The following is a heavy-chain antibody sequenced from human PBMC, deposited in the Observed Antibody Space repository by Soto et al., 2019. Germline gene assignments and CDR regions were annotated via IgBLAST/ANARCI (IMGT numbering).Heavy chain of an antibody. CDR2: ISGSGRST. V-gene: IGHV3-23*01. J-gene: IGHJ4*02. CDR1: GFTFSNYA. CDR3: ARDGGNICSGGSCYFQAPDY. D-gene: IGHD2-15*01. Sequence: GGSLRLSCSASGFTFSNYAMSWVRQAPGKGLEWVSSISGSGRSTNYADSVKGRFTISRDNSKNTLSVQMNSLRAADTAVYYCARDGGNICSGGSCYFQAPDYWGQGTLATVSS.